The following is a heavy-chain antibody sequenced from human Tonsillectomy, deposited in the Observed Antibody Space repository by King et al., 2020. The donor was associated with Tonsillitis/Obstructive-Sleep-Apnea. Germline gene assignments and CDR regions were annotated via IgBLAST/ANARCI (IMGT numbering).Heavy chain of an antibody. V-gene: IGHV3-48*03. CDR2: ISSSGTTV. Sequence: VQLVESGGGLVQPGGSLRLSCAASGFTFSSYEMNWVRQAPGKGLEWISHISSSGTTVYYADSVKGRFTISRDNAKNSLYLQMDSLRAEDTAVYYCASVGGSMGDYDSSGYYHYYYGLDVWGQGTTVTVSS. CDR1: GFTFSSYE. J-gene: IGHJ6*02. CDR3: ASVGGSMGDYDSSGYYHYYYGLDV. D-gene: IGHD3-22*01.